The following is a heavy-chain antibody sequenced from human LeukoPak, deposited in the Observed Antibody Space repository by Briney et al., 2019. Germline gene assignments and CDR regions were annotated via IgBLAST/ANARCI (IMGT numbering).Heavy chain of an antibody. Sequence: GPSVKVSCKASGYTFTNYGVTWVCQAPGQGLECLGWNCGYNGDTNYAQKFQGRVTINTDTTTTTAYMKLRSLTSDATAVYYWARDPSNTSGYYIFFDFWGQGALVAVS. D-gene: IGHD6-19*01. CDR1: GYTFTNYG. J-gene: IGHJ4*02. V-gene: IGHV1-18*01. CDR2: NCGYNGDT. CDR3: ARDPSNTSGYYIFFDF.